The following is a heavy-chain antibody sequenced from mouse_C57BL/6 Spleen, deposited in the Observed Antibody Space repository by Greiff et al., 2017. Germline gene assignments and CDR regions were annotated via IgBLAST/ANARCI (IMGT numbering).Heavy chain of an antibody. CDR3: ARNTYYGSSYYAMDY. CDR2: IDPSDSYT. CDR1: GYTFTSYW. Sequence: VQLQQSGAELVMPGASVKLSCKASGYTFTSYWMHWVKQRPGQGLEWIGEIDPSDSYTNYNQKFKGKSTLTVDKSSSTAYMQLSSLTSEDSAVYYCARNTYYGSSYYAMDYWGQGTSVTVSS. D-gene: IGHD1-1*01. V-gene: IGHV1-69*01. J-gene: IGHJ4*01.